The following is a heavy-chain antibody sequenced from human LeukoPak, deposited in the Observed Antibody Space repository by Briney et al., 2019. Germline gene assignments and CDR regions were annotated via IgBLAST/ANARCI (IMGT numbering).Heavy chain of an antibody. CDR2: ISYDGSNK. V-gene: IGHV3-30*04. J-gene: IGHJ4*02. D-gene: IGHD2-21*01. CDR1: GFTFSSYA. CDR3: ARACGGDCNLGAFDY. Sequence: PGGSLRLSCAASGFTFSSYAMHWVRQAPGKGLEWVAVISYDGSNKYYADSVKGRFTISRDNSKNTLYLQMNSLRAEDTAVYYCARACGGDCNLGAFDYWGQGTLVTVSS.